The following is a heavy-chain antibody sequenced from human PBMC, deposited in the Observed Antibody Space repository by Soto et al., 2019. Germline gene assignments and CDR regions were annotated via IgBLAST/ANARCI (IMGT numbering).Heavy chain of an antibody. D-gene: IGHD3-22*01. CDR2: ISYDGSNK. CDR1: GFTFSSYA. CDR3: ASTGGYYEYYYYYYMDV. Sequence: GGSLRLSCAASGFTFSSYAMHWVRQAPGKGLEWVAVISYDGSNKYYADSVKGRFTISRDNSKNTLYLQMNSLRAEDTAVYYCASTGGYYEYYYYYYMDVWGKGTTVTVSS. V-gene: IGHV3-30-3*01. J-gene: IGHJ6*03.